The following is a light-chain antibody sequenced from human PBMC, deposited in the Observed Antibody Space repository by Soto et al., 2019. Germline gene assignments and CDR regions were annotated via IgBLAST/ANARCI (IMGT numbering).Light chain of an antibody. CDR1: QGVTTN. CDR3: QQYNNWPFS. CDR2: DVS. J-gene: IGKJ5*01. V-gene: IGKV3-15*01. Sequence: EIVMTQSPDTLSVSPGERANLTCRAGQGVTTNFAWYQQKSGQSPRLLIYDVSIRATGVPARFSATGSETDFTLTISGLQSGDSAVYFCQQYNNWPFSFGQGTRLEIK.